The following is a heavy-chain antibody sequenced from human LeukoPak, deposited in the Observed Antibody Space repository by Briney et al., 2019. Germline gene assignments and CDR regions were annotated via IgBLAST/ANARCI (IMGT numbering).Heavy chain of an antibody. Sequence: GESLNISCKGSGYSFTTYWNGWVRQIPGKGLDKMGIIYPGESDTRYSPSFQGQVTISAYKSISTSYLQWSSLKSSDTAMYYCARVILNTAMAIFDYWCQGTRVTGSS. CDR3: ARVILNTAMAIFDY. CDR1: GYSFTTYW. V-gene: IGHV5-51*01. CDR2: IYPGESDT. D-gene: IGHD5-18*01. J-gene: IGHJ4*02.